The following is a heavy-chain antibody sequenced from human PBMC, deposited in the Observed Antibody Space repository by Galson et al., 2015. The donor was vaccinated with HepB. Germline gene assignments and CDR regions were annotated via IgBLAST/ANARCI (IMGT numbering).Heavy chain of an antibody. CDR2: ISRNGDGT. J-gene: IGHJ6*02. Sequence: SLRLSCAASGFTFNNYAMHWVRQAPGKGLEYVSAISRNGDGTHYADSVKDRFTISRDNSRNTLYLQMSSLRAEDTAVYYCVREGTYYYDSSGFSIRDRFYYGLDVWGQGTTVTVSS. V-gene: IGHV3-64D*06. CDR1: GFTFNNYA. D-gene: IGHD3-22*01. CDR3: VREGTYYYDSSGFSIRDRFYYGLDV.